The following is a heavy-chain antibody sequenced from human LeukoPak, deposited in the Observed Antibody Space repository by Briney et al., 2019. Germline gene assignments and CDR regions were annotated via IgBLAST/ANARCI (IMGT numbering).Heavy chain of an antibody. J-gene: IGHJ4*02. Sequence: PGGSLRLSCAASGFTFSSYGMHWVRQAPGKGLEWVAVISYDGSNKYYADSVKGRFTISRDNSKNTLYLQMNSLRAEDTAVNYWGKGLVAGESYWGQGTVATVTS. CDR2: ISYDGSNK. CDR3: GKGLVAGESY. V-gene: IGHV3-30*18. CDR1: GFTFSSYG. D-gene: IGHD5-12*01.